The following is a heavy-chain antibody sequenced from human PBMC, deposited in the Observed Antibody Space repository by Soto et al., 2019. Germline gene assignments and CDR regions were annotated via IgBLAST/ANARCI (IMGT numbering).Heavy chain of an antibody. CDR1: GGSISSGDYY. CDR3: AIGVDGYNPDC. D-gene: IGHD5-12*01. Sequence: QVQLQESGPGLVNPSQTLSLTCTVSGGSISSGDYYWSWIRQHPGKCLEWIGYIYYSGSTYYNPSLKSRVTISVDTSKNQFALKLSSVTAADTAVYYCAIGVDGYNPDCWGPGTLVTVSS. CDR2: IYYSGST. V-gene: IGHV4-30-4*01. J-gene: IGHJ4*02.